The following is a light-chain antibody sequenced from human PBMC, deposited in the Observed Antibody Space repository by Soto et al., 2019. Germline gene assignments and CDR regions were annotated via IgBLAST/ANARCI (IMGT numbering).Light chain of an antibody. CDR1: QSVSSSY. CDR3: QQYGSSPPRFT. Sequence: EIVLTQSPGTLSLSPGERATLSCRASQSVSSSYLAWYQQKPGQAPRLLIYGASSRTTGIPDRFSGSGSGTDFTLTISRLEPEDFAVYYCQQYGSSPPRFTFGGGTRWIS. J-gene: IGKJ4*01. V-gene: IGKV3-20*01. CDR2: GAS.